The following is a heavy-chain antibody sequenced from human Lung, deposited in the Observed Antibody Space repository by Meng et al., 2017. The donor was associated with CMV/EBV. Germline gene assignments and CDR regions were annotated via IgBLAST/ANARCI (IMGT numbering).Heavy chain of an antibody. J-gene: IGHJ6*02. D-gene: IGHD4-17*01. Sequence: ASXXVSCKASGYTFTSYGISWVRQAPGQGLEWMGWISAYHGNTNYAQKLQGRITMITETTTSTAYMERRSLRSDDTAEYYCTREVYGDYVPYYYYGMDVWGQGNXVNVSS. CDR3: TREVYGDYVPYYYYGMDV. V-gene: IGHV1-18*01. CDR2: ISAYHGNT. CDR1: GYTFTSYG.